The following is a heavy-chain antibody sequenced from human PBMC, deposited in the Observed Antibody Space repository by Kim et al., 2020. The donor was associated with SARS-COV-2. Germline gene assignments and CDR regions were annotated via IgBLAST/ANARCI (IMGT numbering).Heavy chain of an antibody. V-gene: IGHV3-23*01. CDR3: AKEEGYYDSSGYYHDAFDI. J-gene: IGHJ3*02. Sequence: ARFTISTDNSKQTLYLQMNSLRAEDTAVYYCAKEEGYYDSSGYYHDAFDIWGQGTMVTVSS. D-gene: IGHD3-22*01.